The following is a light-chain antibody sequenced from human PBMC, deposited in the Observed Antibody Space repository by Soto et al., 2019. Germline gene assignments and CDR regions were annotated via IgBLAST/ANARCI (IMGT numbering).Light chain of an antibody. J-gene: IGLJ2*01. CDR3: TAWTTSTTLI. V-gene: IGLV2-14*03. CDR2: DVN. CDR1: SSDIGAYNF. Sequence: QSALTQPASVSGSPGQSITISCTGTSSDIGAYNFVSWYQQHPGKAPKLMLYDVNIRPSGVSNRFSGSKSGNTASLTISGRQVEDEADYYCTAWTTSTTLIFGGGAKVTVL.